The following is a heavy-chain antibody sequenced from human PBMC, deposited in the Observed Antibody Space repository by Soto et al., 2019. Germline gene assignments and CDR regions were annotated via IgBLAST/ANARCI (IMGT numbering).Heavy chain of an antibody. V-gene: IGHV5-51*01. Sequence: GESLKISCKGSGYSFTSYWIGWVRQMPGKGLERMGIIYPGDSDTRYSPSFQGQVTISADKSISTAYLQWSSLKASDTAMYYCARTSAAGKYYYGMDVWGQGNTVTVSS. J-gene: IGHJ6*02. D-gene: IGHD6-13*01. CDR1: GYSFTSYW. CDR2: IYPGDSDT. CDR3: ARTSAAGKYYYGMDV.